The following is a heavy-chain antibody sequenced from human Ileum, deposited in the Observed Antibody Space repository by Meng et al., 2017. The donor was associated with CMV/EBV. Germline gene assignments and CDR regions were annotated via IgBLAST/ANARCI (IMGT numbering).Heavy chain of an antibody. CDR3: TRGIYFGSGSPLGWFDP. CDR2: INPDGDTT. CDR1: RDTFSGFY. D-gene: IGHD3-10*01. J-gene: IGHJ5*02. V-gene: IGHV1-46*01. Sequence: QGQVVQSGAEVKKPGASVKVSCLASRDTFSGFYIHWVRQAPGQGLEWMGMINPDGDTTIYAQKFEGRITVTRDTSTITVYMELSDLRSGDTAVYYCTRGIYFGSGSPLGWFDPWGQGTLVTVSS.